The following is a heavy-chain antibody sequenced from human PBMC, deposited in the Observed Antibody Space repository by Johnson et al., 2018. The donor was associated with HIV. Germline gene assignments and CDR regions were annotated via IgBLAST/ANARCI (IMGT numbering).Heavy chain of an antibody. V-gene: IGHV3-53*01. D-gene: IGHD6-13*01. CDR1: GFTVSSYY. CDR3: ARPVIAADDAFDI. Sequence: VQLVESGGGLIQPGGSLRLSCAASGFTVSSYYMSWVRQAPGKGLEWVSVIYSGGSTYYADSVTGRFTISRDISKNTLFLQMNSLRDEDTAVYYCARPVIAADDAFDIWGQGTMVTVSS. CDR2: IYSGGST. J-gene: IGHJ3*02.